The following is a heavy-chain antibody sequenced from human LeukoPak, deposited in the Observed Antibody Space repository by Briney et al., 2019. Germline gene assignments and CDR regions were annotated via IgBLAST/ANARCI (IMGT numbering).Heavy chain of an antibody. CDR1: GGSISSNSYY. D-gene: IGHD2-21*01. V-gene: IGHV4-39*07. CDR3: TIAVDY. J-gene: IGHJ4*02. Sequence: PSETLSLTCAVSGGSISSNSYYWGWIRQPPGKGLEWIGSIYYTGSTYYNPSLKSRVTISVDTSKNQFSLKLSSVTAADTAVYYCTIAVDYWGQGTLVTVSS. CDR2: IYYTGST.